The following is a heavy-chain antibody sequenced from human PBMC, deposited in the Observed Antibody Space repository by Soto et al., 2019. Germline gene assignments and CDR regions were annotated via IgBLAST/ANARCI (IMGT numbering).Heavy chain of an antibody. V-gene: IGHV4-39*01. Sequence: SETLSLTCTVSGGSISSSSYYWGWIRQPPGKGLEWIGSIYYSGSTYYNPSLKSRVTISVDTSKNQFSLKLSSVTAADTAVYYCATRFTRSGYYCGMDVWGQGTTVTVSS. J-gene: IGHJ6*02. CDR2: IYYSGST. CDR1: GGSISSSSYY. D-gene: IGHD3-10*01. CDR3: ATRFTRSGYYCGMDV.